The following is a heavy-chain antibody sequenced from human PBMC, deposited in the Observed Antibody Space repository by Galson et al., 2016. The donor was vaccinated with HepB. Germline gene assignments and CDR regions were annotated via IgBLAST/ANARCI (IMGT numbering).Heavy chain of an antibody. Sequence: SLRLSCAVSGFTFSNYAMTWVRQAPGKGLEWVSVISGGSGSGSIYYTDSVKGRFTISRGRSKNTLYLQMDSLRAEDTAIYYCAKAGSGYSENYFDYWGQGTLVTVSS. CDR2: ISGGSGSGSI. CDR3: AKAGSGYSENYFDY. V-gene: IGHV3-23*01. J-gene: IGHJ4*02. D-gene: IGHD5-12*01. CDR1: GFTFSNYA.